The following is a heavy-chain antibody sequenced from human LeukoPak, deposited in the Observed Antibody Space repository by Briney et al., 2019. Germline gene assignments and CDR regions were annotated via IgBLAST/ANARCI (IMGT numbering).Heavy chain of an antibody. V-gene: IGHV4-38-2*02. J-gene: IGHJ3*02. CDR2: IYHSGRT. CDR3: ARDGYLMTTDAFDI. CDR1: GYSISSGYY. Sequence: PSETLSLTCTVSGYSISSGYYWGWIRQPPGKGLEWIGSIYHSGRTFYNPSLKSRVTISVDTSKNQFSLKLSSVTAADTAVYYCARDGYLMTTDAFDIWGQGTMVTVSS. D-gene: IGHD4-11*01.